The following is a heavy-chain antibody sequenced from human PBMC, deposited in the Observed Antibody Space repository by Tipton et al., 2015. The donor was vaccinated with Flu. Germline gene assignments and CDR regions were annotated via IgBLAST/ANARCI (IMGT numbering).Heavy chain of an antibody. J-gene: IGHJ4*02. CDR3: ASVAMVRGFEGFDY. D-gene: IGHD3-10*01. V-gene: IGHV4-31*03. CDR2: IYYSGST. CDR1: GGSISSGGYY. Sequence: TLSLTCTVSGGSISSGGYYWSWIRQHPGKGLEWIGYIYYSGSTYYNPSLKSRVTISVDTSKNQFSLKLSSVTAADTAVYYCASVAMVRGFEGFDYWGQGTLVTVSS.